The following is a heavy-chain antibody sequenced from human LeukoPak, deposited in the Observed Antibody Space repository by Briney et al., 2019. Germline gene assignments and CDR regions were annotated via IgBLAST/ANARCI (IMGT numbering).Heavy chain of an antibody. D-gene: IGHD6-13*01. J-gene: IGHJ4*02. Sequence: GGSLRLSCAASGFTFSSYSMNWVRQAPGKGLEWVSSISSSSYIYYADSVKGRFTISRDNSKNTLYLQLNSLRAEDTAAYYCATERDSSWTFDSWGQGTLVTVSS. CDR2: ISSSSYI. V-gene: IGHV3-21*01. CDR1: GFTFSSYS. CDR3: ATERDSSWTFDS.